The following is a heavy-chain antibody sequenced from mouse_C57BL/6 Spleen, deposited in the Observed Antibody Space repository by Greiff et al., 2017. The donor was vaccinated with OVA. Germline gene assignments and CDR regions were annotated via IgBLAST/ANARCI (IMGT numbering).Heavy chain of an antibody. CDR2: INPNNGGT. Sequence: EVQLQQPGPELVKPGASVKISCKASGYTFTDYYMNWVKQSHGKSLEWIGDINPNNGGTSYNQKFKGKATLTVDKSSSTAYMELRSLTSEDSAVYYCASEGLRRRAWFAYWGQGTLVTVSA. CDR1: GYTFTDYY. V-gene: IGHV1-26*01. CDR3: ASEGLRRRAWFAY. D-gene: IGHD2-4*01. J-gene: IGHJ3*01.